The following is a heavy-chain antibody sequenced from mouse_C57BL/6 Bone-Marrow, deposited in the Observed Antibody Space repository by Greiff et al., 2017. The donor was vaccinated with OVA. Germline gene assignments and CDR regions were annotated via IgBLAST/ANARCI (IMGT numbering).Heavy chain of an antibody. CDR1: GFNIKDDY. V-gene: IGHV14-4*01. D-gene: IGHD1-1*01. Sequence: VQLQQSGAELVRPGASVTLSCTASGFNIKDDYMHWVKQRPEQGLEWIGWIDPENGDTEYASKFQGKATITADTSSNTAYLQLSSLTSEDTAVYYCTTPLLLRFSKDYWGQGTSVTVSS. J-gene: IGHJ4*01. CDR3: TTPLLLRFSKDY. CDR2: IDPENGDT.